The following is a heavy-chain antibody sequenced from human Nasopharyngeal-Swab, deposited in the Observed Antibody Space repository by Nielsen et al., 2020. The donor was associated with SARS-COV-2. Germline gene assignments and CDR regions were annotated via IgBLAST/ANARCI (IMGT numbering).Heavy chain of an antibody. J-gene: IGHJ5*02. Sequence: GGSLRLSCKGSGYSFTSYWISWVRQVPGKGLEWMGGIDPSDSYTNYSPSFQGHVTISADKSISTAYLQWSSLKASDTAMYYCARHWSDPGNWFDPWGQGTLVTVSS. V-gene: IGHV5-10-1*01. CDR1: GYSFTSYW. CDR2: IDPSDSYT. CDR3: ARHWSDPGNWFDP.